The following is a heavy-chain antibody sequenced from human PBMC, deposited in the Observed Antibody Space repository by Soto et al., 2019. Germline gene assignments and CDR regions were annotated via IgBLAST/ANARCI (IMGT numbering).Heavy chain of an antibody. CDR1: GFSFSSYG. CDR3: ARDEYPGAYSFGYYFDN. Sequence: QVQLVESGGGVVQPRRSLRLSCAASGFSFSSYGMHWVRQGPGKGLEWVALIYYDGSNKYYADSVKGRFTISRDNSKNTLYLQMNSMRAEDTAVYYCARDEYPGAYSFGYYFDNWGQGTLVTVSS. V-gene: IGHV3-33*01. J-gene: IGHJ4*02. CDR2: IYYDGSNK. D-gene: IGHD5-18*01.